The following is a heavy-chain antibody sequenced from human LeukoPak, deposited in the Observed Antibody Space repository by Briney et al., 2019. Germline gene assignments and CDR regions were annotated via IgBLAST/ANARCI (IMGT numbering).Heavy chain of an antibody. CDR2: ICGSGACT. J-gene: IGHJ4*02. V-gene: IGHV3-23*01. D-gene: IGHD2-8*01. CDR3: AKMVREFYTISYYFDY. Sequence: AEGPLRLPCAFSGFTFSSYAMDWVRQAPGEVLELVSVICGSGACTYYADSVKGRFTISRDNSKNTLYLRMNSLRAEDTAVYYCAKMVREFYTISYYFDYWGQGTLVTVSS. CDR1: GFTFSSYA.